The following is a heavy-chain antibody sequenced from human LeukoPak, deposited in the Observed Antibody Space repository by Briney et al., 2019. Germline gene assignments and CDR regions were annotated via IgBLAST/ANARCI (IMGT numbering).Heavy chain of an antibody. CDR1: GFTFSSYS. Sequence: PGGSLRLSCAASGFTFSSYSMNWVRQAPGKGLEWVSSISSSSSYIYYADSVKGRFTISRDNAKNSLYLQMNSLRAEDTAVYYCAREVAVAGKYYFDYWGQGTLVTVSS. V-gene: IGHV3-21*01. CDR3: AREVAVAGKYYFDY. D-gene: IGHD6-19*01. CDR2: ISSSSSYI. J-gene: IGHJ4*02.